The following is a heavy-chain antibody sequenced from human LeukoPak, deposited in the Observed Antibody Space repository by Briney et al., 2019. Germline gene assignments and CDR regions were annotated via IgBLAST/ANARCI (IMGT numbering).Heavy chain of an antibody. Sequence: PSETLSLTCTVSGGSISSYDWSWIRQPAGRGLEWIGRTYTSGSTNYNPSLKSRVTMSVDMSKNQFSLKLSSMIAADTAVYYCAREVGGGSSSWYLDYWGQGTLVTVSS. CDR2: TYTSGST. CDR1: GGSISSYD. CDR3: AREVGGGSSSWYLDY. J-gene: IGHJ4*02. D-gene: IGHD6-13*01. V-gene: IGHV4-4*07.